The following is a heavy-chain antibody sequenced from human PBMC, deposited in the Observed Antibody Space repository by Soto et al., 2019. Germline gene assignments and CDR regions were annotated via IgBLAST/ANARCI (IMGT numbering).Heavy chain of an antibody. D-gene: IGHD2-15*01. CDR1: GYTFTGYY. Sequence: GASVKVSCKASGYTFTGYYMHWVRQAPGQGLEWMGWINPNSGGTNYAQKFQGWVTMTRDTSISTAYMELSRLRSDDTAVYYCARAVDHQPYYFDYWGQGTLVTVSS. CDR2: INPNSGGT. CDR3: ARAVDHQPYYFDY. V-gene: IGHV1-2*04. J-gene: IGHJ4*02.